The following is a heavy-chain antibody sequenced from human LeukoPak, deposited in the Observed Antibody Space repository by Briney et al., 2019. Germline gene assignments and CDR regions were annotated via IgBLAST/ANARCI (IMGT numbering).Heavy chain of an antibody. D-gene: IGHD2-21*01. CDR3: ARVGTILTGFSFYNWLDP. CDR1: GGIVSNYA. V-gene: IGHV1-69*13. J-gene: IGHJ5*02. Sequence: GASVKVSCKASGGIVSNYAISWVRQAPGQGLEWMGGIIPALGTTDYAQKFQGRLTITADESTSTAYMELIRVRSEDTAAYYCARVGTILTGFSFYNWLDPWGKGTLVTVSS. CDR2: IIPALGTT.